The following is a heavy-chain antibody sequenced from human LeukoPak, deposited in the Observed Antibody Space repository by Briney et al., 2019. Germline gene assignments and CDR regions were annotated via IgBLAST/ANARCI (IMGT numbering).Heavy chain of an antibody. CDR2: INHSGST. Sequence: SETLSLTCAVYGGSFSGYYWSWIRQPPGKGLEWIGEINHSGSTNYNPSLKSRVTISVDTSKNQFSLKLSSVTAADTAVYYCARLRLPVYATYYYYMDVWGKGTTVTVSS. D-gene: IGHD2-8*01. CDR1: GGSFSGYY. CDR3: ARLRLPVYATYYYYMDV. V-gene: IGHV4-34*01. J-gene: IGHJ6*03.